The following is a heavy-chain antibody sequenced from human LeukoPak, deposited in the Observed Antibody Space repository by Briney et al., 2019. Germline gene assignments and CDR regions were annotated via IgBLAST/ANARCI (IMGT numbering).Heavy chain of an antibody. D-gene: IGHD6-19*01. Sequence: GGSLRLSCAASGFTFSNYWMHWVRQAPGKGLVWVSRINTDGSGTIYADSVKGRFTISRDNAKNTLYLQMNSLRAEDTAVYYCARVLVVAGTGAFDFWGQGTMVTVSS. CDR2: INTDGSGT. V-gene: IGHV3-74*01. J-gene: IGHJ3*01. CDR3: ARVLVVAGTGAFDF. CDR1: GFTFSNYW.